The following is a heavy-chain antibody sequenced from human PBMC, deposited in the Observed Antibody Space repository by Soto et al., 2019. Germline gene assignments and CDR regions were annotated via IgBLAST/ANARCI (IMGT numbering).Heavy chain of an antibody. D-gene: IGHD1-26*01. CDR3: AKDTSGSQYNIDY. V-gene: IGHV3-23*01. J-gene: IGHJ4*02. Sequence: GGSLSLSCAASGFPFSSYAMSWVRQAPGKGLEWVSVVSGSGSSTNYADSVKGRFTISRDNSKNTLYLQMNSLRVEDTAVYYCAKDTSGSQYNIDYWGQGTLVTVSS. CDR1: GFPFSSYA. CDR2: VSGSGSST.